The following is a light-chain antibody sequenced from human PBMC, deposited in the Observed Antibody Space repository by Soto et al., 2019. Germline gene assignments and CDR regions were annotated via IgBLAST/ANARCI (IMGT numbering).Light chain of an antibody. CDR1: SSNIGAGYD. J-gene: IGLJ3*02. CDR3: QSYANTLIVPGV. CDR2: RGT. V-gene: IGLV1-40*01. Sequence: QSVLTQPPSVSGAPGQGGTISCTGSSSNIGAGYDVHWYRHLPGTAPKLLIHRGTLRPSGVPNRFSASKSGTSASLAIPGLRGEDEGEYSCQSYANTLIVPGVFGGGTQLTVL.